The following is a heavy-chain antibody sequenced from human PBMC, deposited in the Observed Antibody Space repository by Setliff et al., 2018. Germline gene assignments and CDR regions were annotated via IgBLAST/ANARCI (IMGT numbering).Heavy chain of an antibody. CDR2: INRRGST. CDR1: GDPMSSRRYY. V-gene: IGHV4-61*09. D-gene: IGHD6-19*01. J-gene: IGHJ6*03. Sequence: SETLSLTCTVSGDPMSSRRYYWAWIRQPAGKGLGWIGHINRRGSTNFTPSLKSRVTISLDTSKNQFSLNLTSVTAADTAVYYCARATSGWYSAYYYYMDVWGKGTTVTVSS. CDR3: ARATSGWYSAYYYYMDV.